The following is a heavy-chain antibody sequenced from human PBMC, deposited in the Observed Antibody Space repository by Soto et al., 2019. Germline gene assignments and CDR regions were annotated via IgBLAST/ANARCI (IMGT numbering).Heavy chain of an antibody. CDR2: TSSGGGST. Sequence: GSLRLSCAASGFTFSSYAMTWVRQAPGKGLEWVSATSSGGGSTYYADSVKGRFTISRDNSRNTLYLQMDSLRAEDTAVYYCAKNGGYRRSGVDYWGRGTLVTVS. CDR3: AKNGGYRRSGVDY. V-gene: IGHV3-23*01. D-gene: IGHD2-2*02. J-gene: IGHJ4*02. CDR1: GFTFSSYA.